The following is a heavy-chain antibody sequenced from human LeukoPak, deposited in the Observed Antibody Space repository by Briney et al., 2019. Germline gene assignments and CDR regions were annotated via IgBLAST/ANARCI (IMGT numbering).Heavy chain of an antibody. CDR3: ARDPYNGGYGDSYYYYMDV. CDR1: GGSFSGYY. CDR2: INHSGST. J-gene: IGHJ6*03. Sequence: PSETLSLTCAVYGGSFSGYYWSWIRQPPGKGLEWIGEINHSGSTNYNPSLKSRVTISVDTSKNQFSLNLSSVTAADTAVYYCARDPYNGGYGDSYYYYMDVWGKGTTVTISS. V-gene: IGHV4-34*01. D-gene: IGHD1-26*01.